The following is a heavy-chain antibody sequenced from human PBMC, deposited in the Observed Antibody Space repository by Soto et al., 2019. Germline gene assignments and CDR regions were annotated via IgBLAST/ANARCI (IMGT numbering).Heavy chain of an antibody. D-gene: IGHD5-18*01. J-gene: IGHJ4*02. Sequence: EVQLVESGGGLVQPGGSLRLSCAASGFTFSDHYMDWVRQAPGKGLEWVGRTRNKPNSYTTEYAASVKGRFTISRDDSKNSLYLQMNSLKTEDSAVYYCARGIRPWGQGTLVTVSS. CDR2: TRNKPNSYTT. CDR3: ARGIRP. V-gene: IGHV3-72*01. CDR1: GFTFSDHY.